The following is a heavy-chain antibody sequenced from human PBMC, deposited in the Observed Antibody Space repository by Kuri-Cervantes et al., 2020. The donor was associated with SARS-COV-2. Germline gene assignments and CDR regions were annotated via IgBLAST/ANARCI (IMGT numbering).Heavy chain of an antibody. D-gene: IGHD2-15*01. CDR1: GYSFTSYW. J-gene: IGHJ4*02. CDR2: IYPGDSDT. Sequence: GGSLRLSCKGSGYSFTSYWIGWVRQMPGKGLEWMGIIYPGDSDTRYSPSFQGQVTISADKSISTAHLQWSSLKASDTAMYYCARGYCSGGSCYSEDYFDYWGQGTLVTVSS. V-gene: IGHV5-51*01. CDR3: ARGYCSGGSCYSEDYFDY.